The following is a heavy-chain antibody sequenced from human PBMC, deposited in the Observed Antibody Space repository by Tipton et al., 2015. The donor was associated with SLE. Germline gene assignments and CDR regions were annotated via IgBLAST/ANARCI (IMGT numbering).Heavy chain of an antibody. Sequence: TLSLTCAVSGGSIRSSNWWSWVRQPPGKGLEWIGEIHHSGSTNSNPSLKSRVTISVDTSKNQFSLKLTSVTAADTAVYFCATSRPWGVITQYFHHWGQGTVVIVSS. V-gene: IGHV4-4*01. CDR3: ATSRPWGVITQYFHH. J-gene: IGHJ1*01. CDR2: IHHSGST. CDR1: GGSIRSSNW. D-gene: IGHD3-10*01.